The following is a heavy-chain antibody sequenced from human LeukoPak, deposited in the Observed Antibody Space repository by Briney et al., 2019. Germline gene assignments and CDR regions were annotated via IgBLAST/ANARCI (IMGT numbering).Heavy chain of an antibody. Sequence: KTSETLSLTCAVYGGSFSGYYWSWIRQPPGKGLEWIGEINHSGSTNYNPSLKSRVTISVDTSKNQFSLKLSSVTAADTAVYYCARAPPVTRLYLYYYMDVWGKGTTVTVSS. CDR3: ARAPPVTRLYLYYYMDV. CDR2: INHSGST. D-gene: IGHD4-17*01. CDR1: GGSFSGYY. J-gene: IGHJ6*03. V-gene: IGHV4-34*01.